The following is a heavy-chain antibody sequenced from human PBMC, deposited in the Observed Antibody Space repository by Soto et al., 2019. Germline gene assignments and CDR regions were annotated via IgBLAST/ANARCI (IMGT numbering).Heavy chain of an antibody. Sequence: QVQLVQSGAEVKKPGSSVKVSCKASGGTFSSYAISWVRQAPGQGLEWMGGIIPIFGTANYAQKFQGRVTITADESTSTAYMELSSLRSEDTAVYYCARGVSSIAARPGRFRPWWLDPWGQGTLVTVSS. CDR1: GGTFSSYA. CDR2: IIPIFGTA. V-gene: IGHV1-69*12. CDR3: ARGVSSIAARPGRFRPWWLDP. J-gene: IGHJ5*02. D-gene: IGHD6-6*01.